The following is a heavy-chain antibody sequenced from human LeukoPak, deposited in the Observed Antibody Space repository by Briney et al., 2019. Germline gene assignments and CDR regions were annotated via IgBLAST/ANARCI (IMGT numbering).Heavy chain of an antibody. CDR2: IYYSGST. Sequence: PSETLSLTCTVSVGSISSYYWSWIRQPPGKGLEWIGNIYYSGSTNYNPSLKSRVTISVDTSKNQFSLKLSSVTAADMAVYYCARRRHCGGDCHNDAFDIWGQGTMVTVSS. V-gene: IGHV4-59*08. CDR3: ARRRHCGGDCHNDAFDI. J-gene: IGHJ3*02. D-gene: IGHD2-21*02. CDR1: VGSISSYY.